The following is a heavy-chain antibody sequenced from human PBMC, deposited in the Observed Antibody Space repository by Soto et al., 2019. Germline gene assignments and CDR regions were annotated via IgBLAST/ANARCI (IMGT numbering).Heavy chain of an antibody. J-gene: IGHJ6*01. CDR2: IYYSGST. D-gene: IGHD6-19*01. V-gene: IGHV4-39*01. CDR3: ARHGQGNGWYARVTKGMYV. Sequence: SETLSLTCTVSGGSISSSTYYWGWIRQPPGKGLEWIGSIYYSGSTTYNPSLKSRVTISVDTSKNQYSLPLSPVTAADTAVYYCARHGQGNGWYARVTKGMYVWGQGATVTVS. CDR1: GGSISSSTYY.